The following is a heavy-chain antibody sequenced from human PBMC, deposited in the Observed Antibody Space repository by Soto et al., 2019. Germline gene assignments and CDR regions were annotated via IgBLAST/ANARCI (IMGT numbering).Heavy chain of an antibody. CDR3: AREDDGGDRDYYGLDV. D-gene: IGHD2-21*02. V-gene: IGHV4-30-4*08. CDR1: GGSISYEYYH. Sequence: ASETLSLTCTVSGGSISYEYYHWTWIRQSPRKGLEWIGYIHYSGSIIYNPSLKSRVTISVDTSKNQFSLQLSSVTAADTAVYFCAREDDGGDRDYYGLDVWVQGTTVTVSS. CDR2: IHYSGSI. J-gene: IGHJ6*02.